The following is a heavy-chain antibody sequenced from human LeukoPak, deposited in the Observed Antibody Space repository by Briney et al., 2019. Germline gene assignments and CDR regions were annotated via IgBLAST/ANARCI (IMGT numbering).Heavy chain of an antibody. Sequence: GASAKVSYKASGGTFSSYAISWVRQAPGQGFEWMGGIIPIFGTANYAQKFQGRVTITADESTSTAYMELSSLRSEDTAVYYCAREHLGVYSGYDLFDYWGQGTLVTVSS. J-gene: IGHJ4*02. CDR3: AREHLGVYSGYDLFDY. CDR1: GGTFSSYA. CDR2: IIPIFGTA. V-gene: IGHV1-69*13. D-gene: IGHD5-12*01.